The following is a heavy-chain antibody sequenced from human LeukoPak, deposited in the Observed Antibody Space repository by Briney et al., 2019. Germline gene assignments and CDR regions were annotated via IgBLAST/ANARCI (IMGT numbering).Heavy chain of an antibody. V-gene: IGHV4-39*07. J-gene: IGHJ4*02. CDR2: IYYSGST. D-gene: IGHD6-6*01. CDR1: GGSISSSSYY. Sequence: SETQSLTCTVSGGSISSSSYYWGWIRQPPGKGLEWIGSIYYSGSTYYNPSLKSRVTISVDRSKNQFSLKLSSVTAADTAVYYCARTAGIAARRVDYWGQGTLVTVSS. CDR3: ARTAGIAARRVDY.